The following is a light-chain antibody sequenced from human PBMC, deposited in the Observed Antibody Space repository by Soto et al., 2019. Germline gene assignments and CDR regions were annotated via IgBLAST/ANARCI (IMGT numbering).Light chain of an antibody. Sequence: QSVLAQPPSASGTPGQRVTVSCSVSSSNIGSNYVYWYQQLPGTAPKLLIYRNDHRPSGGPDRFSGSRSGTSASLAISVLRSEEEADYYCASWVDSLSVYVFGTGTKLTVL. J-gene: IGLJ1*01. V-gene: IGLV1-47*01. CDR2: RND. CDR1: SSNIGSNY. CDR3: ASWVDSLSVYV.